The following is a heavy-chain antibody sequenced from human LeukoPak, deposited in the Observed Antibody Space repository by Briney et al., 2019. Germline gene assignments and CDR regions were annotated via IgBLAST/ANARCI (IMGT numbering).Heavy chain of an antibody. CDR2: ISSSSSYI. J-gene: IGHJ4*02. CDR3: ASRCSSTSCYEMGFDY. V-gene: IGHV3-21*01. D-gene: IGHD2-2*01. Sequence: GGSLRLSCAASGFTFSSYSMNWVRQAPGKGLEWVSSISSSSSYIYYADSVKGRFTISRDNAKNSLYLQMNSLRAEDTAVYYCASRCSSTSCYEMGFDYWGQGTLVTVSS. CDR1: GFTFSSYS.